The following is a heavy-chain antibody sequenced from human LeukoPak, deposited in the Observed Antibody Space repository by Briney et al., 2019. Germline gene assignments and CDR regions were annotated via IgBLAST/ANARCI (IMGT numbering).Heavy chain of an antibody. D-gene: IGHD3-10*01. V-gene: IGHV4-59*01. CDR2: IYYSGST. CDR3: ARWRYGSGSYYFDY. J-gene: IGHJ4*02. Sequence: SETLSLTCTVSGGSISSYYRSWIQQPPGKGLEWIGYIYYSGSTNYNPSLKSRVTISVDTSKNQFSLKLSSVTAADTAVYYCARWRYGSGSYYFDYWGQGTLVTVSS. CDR1: GGSISSYY.